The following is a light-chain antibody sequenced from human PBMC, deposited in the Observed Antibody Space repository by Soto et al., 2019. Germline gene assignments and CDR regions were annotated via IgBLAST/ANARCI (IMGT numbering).Light chain of an antibody. V-gene: IGKV1-5*01. CDR2: DAS. Sequence: DIPMTQSPSTLSASVGDRVTITCRASQSISSWLAWYQQKPGKAPKLLIYDASSLESGVPSRFSGSGSGTEFTLTISSLQPDDFAPYYCQQYNSYALTFGGGTKVDIK. CDR1: QSISSW. J-gene: IGKJ4*01. CDR3: QQYNSYALT.